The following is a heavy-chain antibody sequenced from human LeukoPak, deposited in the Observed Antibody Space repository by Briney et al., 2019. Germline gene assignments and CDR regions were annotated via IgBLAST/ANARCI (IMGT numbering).Heavy chain of an antibody. D-gene: IGHD2-2*01. CDR1: GFTFSSYG. CDR3: AKDEVVPAASSLYYYYYYHMDV. CDR2: IRYVGSNK. V-gene: IGHV3-30*02. J-gene: IGHJ6*03. Sequence: GGSLRLSCAASGFTFSSYGMHWVRQAPGKGLEWVAFIRYVGSNKYYADSVKGRFTISRDNSKNTLYLQMNSLRAEDTAVYYCAKDEVVPAASSLYYYYYYHMDVWGKGTTVTISS.